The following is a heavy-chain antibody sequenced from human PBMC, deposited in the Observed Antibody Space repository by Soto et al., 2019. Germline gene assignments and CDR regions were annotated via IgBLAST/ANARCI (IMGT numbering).Heavy chain of an antibody. D-gene: IGHD3-9*01. J-gene: IGHJ4*02. CDR1: GGSISSGDYY. Sequence: SETLSLTCTVSGGSISSGDYYWSWIRQPPGKGLEWIGYIYYSGSTYYNPSLKSLVTISVDTSKNQFSLKLSSVTAADTAVYYCARHSPDFDWLSQFDYWGQGTLGTVS. CDR3: ARHSPDFDWLSQFDY. CDR2: IYYSGST. V-gene: IGHV4-30-4*01.